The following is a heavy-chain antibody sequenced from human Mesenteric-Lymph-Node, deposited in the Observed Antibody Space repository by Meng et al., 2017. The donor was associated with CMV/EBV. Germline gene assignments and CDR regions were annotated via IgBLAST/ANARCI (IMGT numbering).Heavy chain of an antibody. D-gene: IGHD3-10*01. V-gene: IGHV3-9*03. J-gene: IGHJ4*02. Sequence: GGSLRLSCAASGFTFDDYAMHWVRQAPGKGLEWVSGISWNSGSIGYADSVKGRFTISRDNAKNSLYLQMNSLRAEDMALYYCAKDIAEYYYGSGAFDYWGQGTLVTVSS. CDR2: ISWNSGSI. CDR1: GFTFDDYA. CDR3: AKDIAEYYYGSGAFDY.